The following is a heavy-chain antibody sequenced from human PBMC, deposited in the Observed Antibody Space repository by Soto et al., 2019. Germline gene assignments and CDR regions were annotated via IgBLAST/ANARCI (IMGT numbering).Heavy chain of an antibody. CDR2: IYFSGSA. J-gene: IGHJ5*02. V-gene: IGHV4-39*01. CDR3: ATSYNWNDVGWFDP. D-gene: IGHD1-1*01. CDR1: GGSISSSNYY. Sequence: NPSETLSLTCTVSGGSISSSNYYWGWIRQPPGKGLEWIGNIYFSGSAYYNPSLKSRVTISADTSRNQFSLKVSSLTAADTAVYYCATSYNWNDVGWFDPWGPGTLVTVSS.